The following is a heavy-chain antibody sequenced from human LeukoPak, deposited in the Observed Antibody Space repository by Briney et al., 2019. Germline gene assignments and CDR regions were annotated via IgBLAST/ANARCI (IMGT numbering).Heavy chain of an antibody. CDR2: ISSSGSTI. J-gene: IGHJ4*02. D-gene: IGHD4-17*01. CDR1: GFTFSSYE. V-gene: IGHV3-48*03. Sequence: PGGSLRLSCAASGFTFSSYEMNWVRQAPGKGLEWVSYISSSGSTIYYADSVKGRITISRDNAKNSLYLQMNSLRAEDTAVYYCARHDYGVEDYWGQGTLVTVSS. CDR3: ARHDYGVEDY.